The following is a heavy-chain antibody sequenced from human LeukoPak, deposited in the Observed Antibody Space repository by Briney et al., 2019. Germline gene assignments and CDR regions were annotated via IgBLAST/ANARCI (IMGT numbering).Heavy chain of an antibody. CDR3: ARDRGDSSGWLFDY. Sequence: KTSETLSLTCTVSGGSISSYYWSWIRQPAGKGPEWIGRIYTSGSTNYNPSLKSRVTMSVDTSKNQFSLKLSSVTAADTAVYYCARDRGDSSGWLFDYWGQGTLVTVSS. V-gene: IGHV4-4*07. CDR2: IYTSGST. J-gene: IGHJ4*02. CDR1: GGSISSYY. D-gene: IGHD6-19*01.